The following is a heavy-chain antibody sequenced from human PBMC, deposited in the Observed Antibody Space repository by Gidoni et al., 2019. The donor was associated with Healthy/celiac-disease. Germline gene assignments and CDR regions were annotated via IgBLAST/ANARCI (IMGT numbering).Heavy chain of an antibody. CDR2: IWYDGSTK. D-gene: IGHD3-3*01. V-gene: IGHV3-33*01. Sequence: QVQLVESGGGVVQPGRSLRLSCAASGFTFSSYGMHWVRQAPGKGLEWVAVIWYDGSTKYYADSVKGRFTISRDNSKNTLYLQMNSLRAEDTAVYYCARDPSRYYGYAFDIWGQGTMVIVSS. CDR1: GFTFSSYG. CDR3: ARDPSRYYGYAFDI. J-gene: IGHJ3*02.